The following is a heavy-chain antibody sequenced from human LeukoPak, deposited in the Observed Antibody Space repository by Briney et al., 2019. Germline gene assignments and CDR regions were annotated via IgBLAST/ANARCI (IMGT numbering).Heavy chain of an antibody. D-gene: IGHD4/OR15-4a*01. Sequence: VASVKVSCKASGYTFTSYDINWVRQATGQGLEWMGWMNPNSGNTGYAQKFQGRVTMTRNTSISTAYMELSSLRSEDTAVYYCARGYGGGGSYYYYYMDVWGKGTTVTISS. CDR1: GYTFTSYD. CDR2: MNPNSGNT. CDR3: ARGYGGGGSYYYYYMDV. J-gene: IGHJ6*03. V-gene: IGHV1-8*01.